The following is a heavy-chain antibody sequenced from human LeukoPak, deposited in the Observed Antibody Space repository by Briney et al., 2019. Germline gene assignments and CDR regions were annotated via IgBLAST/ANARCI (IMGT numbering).Heavy chain of an antibody. D-gene: IGHD5-18*01. Sequence: SETLSLTCTVSGGSISTYYWSWIRQPPGKGLEWIGFIYYTGSSNYNPSLKSRVTISVDTSKNQFSLKLSSVTPADTAVYYCARDSSGYSYGYFDYWGQGTLVTVSS. V-gene: IGHV4-59*01. CDR1: GGSISTYY. J-gene: IGHJ4*02. CDR2: IYYTGSS. CDR3: ARDSSGYSYGYFDY.